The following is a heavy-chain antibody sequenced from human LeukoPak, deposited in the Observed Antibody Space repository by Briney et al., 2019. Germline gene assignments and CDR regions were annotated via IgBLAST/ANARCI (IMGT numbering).Heavy chain of an antibody. CDR2: ISWNSGTI. CDR1: GFTFDEYA. CDR3: AKTNRRTFDY. V-gene: IGHV3-9*01. D-gene: IGHD3-16*02. J-gene: IGHJ4*02. Sequence: GGSLRLSCAASGFTFDEYAMHWVRQAPGKGLEWVSGISWNSGTIGYADSVKGRFTISRDNAKNSLYLQMNSLREEDTALYYYAKTNRRTFDYWGQGTLVTVSS.